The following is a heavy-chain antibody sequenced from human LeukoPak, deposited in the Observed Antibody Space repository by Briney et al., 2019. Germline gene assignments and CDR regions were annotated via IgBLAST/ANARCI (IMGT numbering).Heavy chain of an antibody. CDR2: MNPNSGNT. Sequence: ASVKVSCKASAYTFTSYDINWVRQATGQGLEWMGWMNPNSGNTGYAQKFQGRVTMTRNTSISTAYMELSSLRSEDTAVYYCARGAPGSYCSGASCSYFDYWGQGALISVSS. CDR3: ARGAPGSYCSGASCSYFDY. D-gene: IGHD2-15*01. V-gene: IGHV1-8*01. J-gene: IGHJ4*02. CDR1: AYTFTSYD.